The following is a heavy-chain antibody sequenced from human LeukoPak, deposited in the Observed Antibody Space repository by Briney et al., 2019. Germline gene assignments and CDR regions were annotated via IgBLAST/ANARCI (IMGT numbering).Heavy chain of an antibody. CDR2: ISSSGSTI. D-gene: IGHD3-10*02. CDR1: GFPFNNYG. V-gene: IGHV3-48*04. J-gene: IGHJ6*04. Sequence: GGSLRLSCAASGFPFNNYGMSWVRQAPGKGLEWVSYISSSGSTIYYADSVKGRFTISRDNAKNSLYLQMNSLRAEDTAVYYCAELGITMIGGVWGKGTTVTISS. CDR3: AELGITMIGGV.